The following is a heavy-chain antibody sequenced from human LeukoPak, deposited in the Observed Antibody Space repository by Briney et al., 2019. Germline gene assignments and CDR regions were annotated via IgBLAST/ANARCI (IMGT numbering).Heavy chain of an antibody. CDR3: AKDIVGGGDDY. D-gene: IGHD2-21*02. CDR1: GFTFSSYW. V-gene: IGHV3-7*01. CDR2: IQEDGKKE. J-gene: IGHJ4*02. Sequence: GGSLRLSCAASGFTFSSYWMHWVRQAPGKGLEWVANIQEDGKKENYVGSVRGRFTISRDNAKNSIYLQMNSLRVEDTAVYYCAKDIVGGGDDYWGQGTLVIVSS.